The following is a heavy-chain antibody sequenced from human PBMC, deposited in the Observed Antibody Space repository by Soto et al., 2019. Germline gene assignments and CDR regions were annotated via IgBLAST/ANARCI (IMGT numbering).Heavy chain of an antibody. CDR1: GFTFSDYY. Sequence: GGSLRLSCAASGFTFSDYYMSWIRQAPGKGLEWVSYISSSSSYTNYADSVKGRFTISRDNAKNSLYLQMNSLRAEDTAVYYCARGMREGTGGRQDDAFDIWGQGTMVTVSS. V-gene: IGHV3-11*06. J-gene: IGHJ3*02. CDR2: ISSSSSYT. D-gene: IGHD7-27*01. CDR3: ARGMREGTGGRQDDAFDI.